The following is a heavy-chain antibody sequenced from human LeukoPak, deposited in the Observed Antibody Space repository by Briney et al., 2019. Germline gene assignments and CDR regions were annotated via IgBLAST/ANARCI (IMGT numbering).Heavy chain of an antibody. J-gene: IGHJ4*02. CDR3: ARGPTISETGYLEY. Sequence: PSEALSLTSAVYGGSFIAYYWSGIRQSPGGGLEWIAEINHLVYTKYNPYVKSRVSISVDTSKNQFYLKVPSLTAADTAVYYCARGPTISETGYLEYWGQGTLVTVSS. D-gene: IGHD1-1*01. V-gene: IGHV4-34*01. CDR2: INHLVYT. CDR1: GGSFIAYY.